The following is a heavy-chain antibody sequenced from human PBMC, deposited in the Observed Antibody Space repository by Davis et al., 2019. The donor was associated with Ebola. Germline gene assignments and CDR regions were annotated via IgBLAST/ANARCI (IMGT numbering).Heavy chain of an antibody. V-gene: IGHV3-73*01. Sequence: GGSLRLSCAASGFTFSGSAMHWVRQASGKGLEWVGRIRSKANSYATAYAASVKGRFTISRDDSKNTAYLQMNSLRAEDTAVYYCARGGYCSGGSCSNWFDPWGQGTLVTVSS. CDR3: ARGGYCSGGSCSNWFDP. D-gene: IGHD2-15*01. J-gene: IGHJ5*02. CDR1: GFTFSGSA. CDR2: IRSKANSYAT.